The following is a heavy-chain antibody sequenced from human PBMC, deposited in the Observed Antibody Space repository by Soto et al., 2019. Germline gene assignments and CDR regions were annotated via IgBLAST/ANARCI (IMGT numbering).Heavy chain of an antibody. CDR1: GFTFSNYS. CDR2: ISSGSSNI. Sequence: GGSLRLSCAASGFTFSNYSMNWVRQAPGKGLEWVSCISSGSSNIYYADSVKGRFTISRDNAKNTLDLQMNSLRAEDTAVYYCARDPAGPASWWGQGTLVTVSS. J-gene: IGHJ1*01. V-gene: IGHV3-21*01. CDR3: ARDPAGPASW. D-gene: IGHD2-15*01.